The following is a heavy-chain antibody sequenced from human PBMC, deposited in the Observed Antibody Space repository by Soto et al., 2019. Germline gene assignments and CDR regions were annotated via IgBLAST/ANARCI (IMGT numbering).Heavy chain of an antibody. CDR1: GFTFSSYA. V-gene: IGHV3-23*01. D-gene: IGHD4-17*01. Sequence: GGSLRLSCAASGFTFSSYAMSWVRQAPGKGLEWVSAISGSGGSTYYADSVKGRFTISRDNSKNTLYLQMNSLRTEDTAVYYRAKRGDYGDSPSRTTPTYYYYYMDVWGKGTTVTVSS. CDR3: AKRGDYGDSPSRTTPTYYYYYMDV. J-gene: IGHJ6*03. CDR2: ISGSGGST.